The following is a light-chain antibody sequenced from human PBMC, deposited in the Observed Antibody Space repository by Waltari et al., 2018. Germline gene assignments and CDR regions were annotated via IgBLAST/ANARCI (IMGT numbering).Light chain of an antibody. Sequence: SSELTQDPSVSVALGQTVRITCQGDSLRSYYASWYQPKQGQAPVLVIYHKNNRPSGIPDRFSGSTSGNTASLTITGSQAEDEADYYCNSRDSSGSHVVFGGGTKLTVL. V-gene: IGLV3-19*01. J-gene: IGLJ2*01. CDR2: HKN. CDR1: SLRSYY. CDR3: NSRDSSGSHVV.